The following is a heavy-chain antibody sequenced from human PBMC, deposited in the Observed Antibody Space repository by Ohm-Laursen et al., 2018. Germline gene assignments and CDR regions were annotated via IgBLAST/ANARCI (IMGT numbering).Heavy chain of an antibody. V-gene: IGHV3-11*01. CDR3: AKDLGQADSGRST. J-gene: IGHJ3*01. D-gene: IGHD1-26*01. Sequence: SLRLSCTASGFTFSDYYMSWIRQAPGKGLEWVSYISSSGSTYYADSVQGRFTISRDNSKNTLYLQMNSLRAEDTAVYYCAKDLGQADSGRSTWGQGTMVTVSS. CDR1: GFTFSDYY. CDR2: ISSSGST.